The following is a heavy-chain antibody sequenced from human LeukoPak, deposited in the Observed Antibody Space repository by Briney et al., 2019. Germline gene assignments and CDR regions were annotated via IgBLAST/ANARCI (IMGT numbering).Heavy chain of an antibody. CDR1: GGPFSGYY. D-gene: IGHD3-3*01. Sequence: SETLSLTCAVYGGPFSGYYWSWIRQPPGKGLEWIGEISHSGSTNCNPSLRSRVTISVDTSKNQFSLKVSSVTAADTAVYYCARGRRTYDFWSGYYDAFEIWGQGTMVTVSS. CDR2: ISHSGST. V-gene: IGHV4-34*01. CDR3: ARGRRTYDFWSGYYDAFEI. J-gene: IGHJ3*02.